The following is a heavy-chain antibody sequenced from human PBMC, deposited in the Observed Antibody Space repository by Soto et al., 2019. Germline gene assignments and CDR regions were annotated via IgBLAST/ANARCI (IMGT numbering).Heavy chain of an antibody. CDR3: ASPPVLRYFDWLRGYFQH. D-gene: IGHD3-9*01. CDR1: GGSFSGYY. Sequence: SETLSLTCAVYGGSFSGYYWSWIRQPPGKGLEWIGEINHSGSTNYNPSLKSRVTISVDTSKNQFSLRLSSVTAADTAVYYCASPPVLRYFDWLRGYFQHWGQGTLVTVSS. J-gene: IGHJ1*01. CDR2: INHSGST. V-gene: IGHV4-34*01.